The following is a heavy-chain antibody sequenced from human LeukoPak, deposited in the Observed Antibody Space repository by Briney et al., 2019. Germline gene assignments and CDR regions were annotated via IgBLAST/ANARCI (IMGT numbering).Heavy chain of an antibody. CDR1: GFTVSSNY. CDR3: ARDAGGYGMDV. CDR2: IYSGGST. J-gene: IGHJ6*02. Sequence: GGSLRLSCAASGFTVSSNYMSWVRQAPGKGLEWVSVIYSGGSTYFADSVKGRFTISRDNSKNTLYLQMNSLRAEDTAVYYCARDAGGYGMDVWGQGTTVTVSS. D-gene: IGHD2-8*02. V-gene: IGHV3-66*01.